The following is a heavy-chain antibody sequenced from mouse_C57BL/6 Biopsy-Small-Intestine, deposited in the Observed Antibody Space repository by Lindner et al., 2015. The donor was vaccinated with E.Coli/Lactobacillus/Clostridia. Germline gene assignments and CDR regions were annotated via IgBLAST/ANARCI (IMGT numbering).Heavy chain of an antibody. CDR3: ARPYWGAMDY. D-gene: IGHD4-1*01. V-gene: IGHV5-17*01. CDR2: ISSGSSTI. Sequence: QLQEVWGGLSEASEGPVKLSCAASGFTFSDYGMHWVRQAPEKGLEWVAYISSGSSTIYYADTVKGRFTISRDNAKNTLFLQMTSLRSEDTAMYYCARPYWGAMDYWGQGTSVTVSS. CDR1: GFTFSDYG. J-gene: IGHJ4*01.